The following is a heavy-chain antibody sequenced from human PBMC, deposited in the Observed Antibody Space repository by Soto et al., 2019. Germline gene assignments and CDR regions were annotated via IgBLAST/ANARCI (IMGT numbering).Heavy chain of an antibody. Sequence: GGSLRLSCAASGFTFSSYWMHWVRQAPGKGLVWVSRINSDGSSTSYADSVKGRFTISRDNAKNTLYLQMNSLRAEDTAVYYCARDESYCTNGVCYTVFDYWGQGTLVTVSS. J-gene: IGHJ4*02. V-gene: IGHV3-74*01. D-gene: IGHD2-8*01. CDR2: INSDGSST. CDR1: GFTFSSYW. CDR3: ARDESYCTNGVCYTVFDY.